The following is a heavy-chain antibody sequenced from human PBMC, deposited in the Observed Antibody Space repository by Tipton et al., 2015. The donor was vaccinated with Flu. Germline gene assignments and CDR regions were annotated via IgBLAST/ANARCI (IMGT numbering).Heavy chain of an antibody. CDR1: GVSVSSGCYY. CDR3: GKTLDP. J-gene: IGHJ5*02. V-gene: IGHV4-61*02. Sequence: TLSLTCSVSGVSVSSGCYYWNWVRQPAGKGLEWIGRIYTCGSTNYNPSLQSRVTISVDTSKNQFSLKLSSVTAADTAVYYCGKTLDPWGQGILVTVSS. CDR2: IYTCGST.